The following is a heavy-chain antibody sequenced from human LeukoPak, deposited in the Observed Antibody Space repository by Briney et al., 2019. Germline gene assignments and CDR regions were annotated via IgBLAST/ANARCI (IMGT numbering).Heavy chain of an antibody. D-gene: IGHD3-22*01. CDR3: ARAPYYYDSSGNKIDY. V-gene: IGHV3-23*01. J-gene: IGHJ4*02. CDR1: GFTFSSYS. CDR2: ISGSGGST. Sequence: GGSLRLSCAASGFTFSSYSMNWVRQAPGKGLEWVSAISGSGGSTYYADSVKGRFTISRDNSKNTLYLQMNSLRAEDTAVYYCARAPYYYDSSGNKIDYWGQGTLVTVSS.